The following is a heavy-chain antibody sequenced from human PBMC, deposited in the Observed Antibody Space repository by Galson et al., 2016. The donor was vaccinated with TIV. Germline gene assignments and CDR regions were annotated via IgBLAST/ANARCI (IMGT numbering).Heavy chain of an antibody. J-gene: IGHJ4*02. D-gene: IGHD2-21*01. CDR2: INGGNGNT. CDR3: ARPPYCGGDCYKYDS. CDR1: GYIFTNYP. V-gene: IGHV1-3*01. Sequence: SVKVSSKASGYIFTNYPMHWVRQAPGQSLEWMGWINGGNGNTKYSQRFQGRVTITSDTSASTAYMELSSLRSEDSAVYYCARPPYCGGDCYKYDSWGQGTLVTVSS.